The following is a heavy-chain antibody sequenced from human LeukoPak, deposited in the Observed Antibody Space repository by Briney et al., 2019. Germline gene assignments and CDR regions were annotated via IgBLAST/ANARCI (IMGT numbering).Heavy chain of an antibody. J-gene: IGHJ5*02. D-gene: IGHD6-13*01. CDR3: AKNGAAGTRSWFDP. CDR2: IRYDGSNK. V-gene: IGHV3-30*02. Sequence: GGSLRLSCAASGFTFSNYGMHWVRQAPGKGLEWVAFIRYDGSNKYYADSVKGRFTISRDNSKNTLYLQMNSLRAEDTAVYYCAKNGAAGTRSWFDPWGQGTLVTVSS. CDR1: GFTFSNYG.